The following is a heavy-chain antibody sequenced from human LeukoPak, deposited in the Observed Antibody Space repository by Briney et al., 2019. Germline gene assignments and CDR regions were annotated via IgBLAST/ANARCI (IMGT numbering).Heavy chain of an antibody. J-gene: IGHJ4*02. Sequence: GGSLRLSCAASGFTFSGSAMHWVPQASGKGLEWVGRIRSKANSYATAYAASVKGRFTISRDDSKNTAYLQMNSLKTEDTAVYYRTRRYYYDSSGYYYRDYWGQGTLVTVSS. CDR1: GFTFSGSA. CDR2: IRSKANSYAT. D-gene: IGHD3-22*01. CDR3: TRRYYYDSSGYYYRDY. V-gene: IGHV3-73*01.